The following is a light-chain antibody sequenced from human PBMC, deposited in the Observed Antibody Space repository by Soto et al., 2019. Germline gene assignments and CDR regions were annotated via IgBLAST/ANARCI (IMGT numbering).Light chain of an antibody. CDR1: QSVSNY. CDR2: DAS. CDR3: QQRSDWPPLT. J-gene: IGKJ4*01. Sequence: EIVLTQSPATLSLSPGERATLSCRASQSVSNYLAWYQQKPGQAPRLLLYDASNRATGIPARFSGSRSGTDFTLTISSLEPEDVAVYYCQQRSDWPPLTFGGGTKVEIK. V-gene: IGKV3-11*01.